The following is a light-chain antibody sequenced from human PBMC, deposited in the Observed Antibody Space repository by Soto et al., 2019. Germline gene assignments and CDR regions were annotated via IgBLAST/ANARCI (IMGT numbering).Light chain of an antibody. CDR1: SVNIGSNT. V-gene: IGLV1-44*01. Sequence: QSVLTQPPSASGTPGQRVTISCSGSSVNIGSNTVNWYQQLPGTAPKVFIHSDNQRPSGVPDRFSGSKSGTSASLAISGLQSEDEADYYCAAWDDSLNSLVIGTGTKLTVL. CDR3: AAWDDSLNSLV. CDR2: SDN. J-gene: IGLJ1*01.